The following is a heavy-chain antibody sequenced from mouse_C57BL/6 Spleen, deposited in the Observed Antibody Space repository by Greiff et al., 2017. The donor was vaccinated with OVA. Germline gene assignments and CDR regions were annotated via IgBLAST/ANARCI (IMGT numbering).Heavy chain of an antibody. D-gene: IGHD2-5*01. V-gene: IGHV3-6*01. Sequence: DVKLQESGPGLVKPSQSLSLTCSVTGYSITSGYYWNWIRQFPGNKLEWMGYISYDGSNNYNPSLKNRISITRDTSKNQFFLKLNSVTTEDTATYYCAGNYSNYYWYFDVWGTGTTVTVSS. J-gene: IGHJ1*03. CDR2: ISYDGSN. CDR3: AGNYSNYYWYFDV. CDR1: GYSITSGYY.